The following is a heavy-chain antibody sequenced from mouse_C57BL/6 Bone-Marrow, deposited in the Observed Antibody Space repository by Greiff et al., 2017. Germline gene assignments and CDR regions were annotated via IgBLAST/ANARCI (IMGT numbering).Heavy chain of an antibody. V-gene: IGHV1-19*01. CDR3: ATWYFDV. CDR1: GYTFTDYY. Sequence: EVQGVESGPVLVKPGASVKMSCKASGYTFTDYYMNWVKQSHGKSLEWIGVINPYNGGTSYNQKFKGKATLTVDKSSSTAYMELNSLTSEDSAVYYCATWYFDVWGTGTTVTVSS. J-gene: IGHJ1*03. CDR2: INPYNGGT.